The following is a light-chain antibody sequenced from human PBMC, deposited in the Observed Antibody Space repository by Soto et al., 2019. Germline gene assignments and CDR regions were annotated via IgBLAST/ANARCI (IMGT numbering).Light chain of an antibody. CDR2: GAS. V-gene: IGKV3-20*01. J-gene: IGKJ1*01. CDR3: QQYGSSPLT. Sequence: EILLTQSPCTLSLSPGERATLSCGASQSVSSSYLAWYQQKPGQAPRLLIYGASSRATDIPERFSGSGSGTEFTLTISSLEPEDFEVYYCQQYGSSPLTFGQGTKVDIK. CDR1: QSVSSSY.